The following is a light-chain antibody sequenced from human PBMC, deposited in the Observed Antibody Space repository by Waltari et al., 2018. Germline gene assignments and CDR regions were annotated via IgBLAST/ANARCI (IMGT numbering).Light chain of an antibody. V-gene: IGLV4-69*01. CDR3: QTGGHGTWV. Sequence: QLVLTQSPSASASLGASVKLTXXLSSGHXGNIXXXXXKQPGKGPRYLMKVNSDGSHTKGDGIPDRFSGSTSGAERYLTISSLQSEDEADYYCQTGGHGTWVFGGGTKLTVL. CDR2: VNSDGSH. CDR1: SGHXGNI. J-gene: IGLJ3*02.